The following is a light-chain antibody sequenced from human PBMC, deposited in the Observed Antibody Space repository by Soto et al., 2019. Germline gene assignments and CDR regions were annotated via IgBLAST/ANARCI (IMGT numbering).Light chain of an antibody. CDR3: VLYVGGGLWV. CDR2: STN. J-gene: IGLJ3*02. CDR1: SGSVSTAYY. V-gene: IGLV8-61*01. Sequence: QTVVTQEPSFSVSPGGTVTLTCGLSSGSVSTAYYPSWYQQTPGQAPRTLIYSTNTRSSGVPDRFSGSILGNKAALTVTGAQADDESDYYCVLYVGGGLWVFGGGTKLTVL.